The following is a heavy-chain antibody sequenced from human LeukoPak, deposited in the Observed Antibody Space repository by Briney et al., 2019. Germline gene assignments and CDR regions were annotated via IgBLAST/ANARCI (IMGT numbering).Heavy chain of an antibody. Sequence: ASVKVSCKASGDTFSSYVISWVRQAPGQGLEWMGGIIPIFGSANYAQKFQGRVTITADKSTNTAYMELSSLRSEDTAVYYCARMYYFDSGSDNWFDPWGQGTLVTVSS. CDR3: ARMYYFDSGSDNWFDP. V-gene: IGHV1-69*06. D-gene: IGHD3-10*01. J-gene: IGHJ5*02. CDR2: IIPIFGSA. CDR1: GDTFSSYV.